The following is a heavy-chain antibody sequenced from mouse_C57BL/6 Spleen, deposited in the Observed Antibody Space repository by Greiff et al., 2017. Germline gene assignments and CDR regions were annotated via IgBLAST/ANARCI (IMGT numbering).Heavy chain of an antibody. V-gene: IGHV1-9*01. CDR2: ILPGSGST. D-gene: IGHD2-4*01. CDR1: GYTFTGYW. Sequence: QVQLKQSGAELMKPGASVKLSCKATGYTFTGYWIEWVKQRPGHGLEWIGEILPGSGSTNYNEKFKGKATFTAATSSNTAYMQLSSLTTEDSAIYYCARENDYDGGAWFAYWGQGTLVTVSA. J-gene: IGHJ3*01. CDR3: ARENDYDGGAWFAY.